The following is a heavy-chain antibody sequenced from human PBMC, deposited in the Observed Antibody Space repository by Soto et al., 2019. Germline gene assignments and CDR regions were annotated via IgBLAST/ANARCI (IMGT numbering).Heavy chain of an antibody. CDR2: IYHSGST. Sequence: QVQLQESGPELVKPSGTLSLTCAVSGGSISSSNWWSWVRPPPGKGLEWIGEIYHSGSTNYNPSLKSRVTISVDKSKHQFSLKLSSVTAADTAVYYCAREPERAAAVGRGLDYWGQGTLVTVSS. V-gene: IGHV4-4*02. CDR1: GGSISSSNW. CDR3: AREPERAAAVGRGLDY. D-gene: IGHD6-13*01. J-gene: IGHJ4*02.